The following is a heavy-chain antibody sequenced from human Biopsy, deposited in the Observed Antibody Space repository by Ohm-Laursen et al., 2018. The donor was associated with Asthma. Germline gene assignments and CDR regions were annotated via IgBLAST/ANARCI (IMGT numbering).Heavy chain of an antibody. V-gene: IGHV7-4-1*02. Sequence: SVKVSCKASGYNFIRHSLSWVRQAPGQGPEWMGRIHTNTGNPTYAHGFTGRYVFSLDTSVSTAYLQISRLKSEDTAVYYCARVQRDFSTGYFTFDNWGQGTLVTVSS. CDR1: GYNFIRHS. D-gene: IGHD3/OR15-3a*01. CDR3: ARVQRDFSTGYFTFDN. J-gene: IGHJ4*02. CDR2: IHTNTGNP.